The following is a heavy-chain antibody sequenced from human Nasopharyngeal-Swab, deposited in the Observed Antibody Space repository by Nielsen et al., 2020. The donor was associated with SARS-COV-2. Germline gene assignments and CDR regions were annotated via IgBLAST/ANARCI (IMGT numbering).Heavy chain of an antibody. V-gene: IGHV3-15*01. D-gene: IGHD2-8*01. CDR3: TTAHSHELVVYAWGLDAFDI. Sequence: WIRQPPGKGLEWVGRIKSKTDGGTTDYAAPVKGRFTISRDDSKNTLYLQMNSLKTEDTAVYYCTTAHSHELVVYAWGLDAFDIWGQGTMVTVSS. CDR2: IKSKTDGGTT. J-gene: IGHJ3*02.